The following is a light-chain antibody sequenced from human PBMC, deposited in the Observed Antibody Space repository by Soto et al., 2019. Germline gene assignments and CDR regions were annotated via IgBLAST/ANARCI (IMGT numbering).Light chain of an antibody. CDR3: QRYNDWPLT. Sequence: EIVMTQSPATLSVSPGEGVTLSCRASQGVGITLAWYQQKPGQTPRLLIYHAFTRATGIPARFSGSGSVREFTLPINSLQSEDSAVYYCQRYNDWPLTFGGGTPVAVK. V-gene: IGKV3-15*01. CDR1: QGVGIT. J-gene: IGKJ4*01. CDR2: HAF.